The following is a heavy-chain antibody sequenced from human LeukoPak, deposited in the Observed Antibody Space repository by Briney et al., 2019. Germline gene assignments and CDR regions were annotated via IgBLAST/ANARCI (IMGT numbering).Heavy chain of an antibody. CDR3: AREGVDIVTYDY. CDR2: IKQDGSES. J-gene: IGHJ4*02. CDR1: GFTFRSYW. D-gene: IGHD5-12*01. Sequence: GGSLRLSCAASGFTFRSYWMSWVRQAPGKGLEWVANIKQDGSESYCVDSVKGRFTISRDNAKNSLYLQMSSLRAEDTAVYYCAREGVDIVTYDYWGQGTLVTVSS. V-gene: IGHV3-7*03.